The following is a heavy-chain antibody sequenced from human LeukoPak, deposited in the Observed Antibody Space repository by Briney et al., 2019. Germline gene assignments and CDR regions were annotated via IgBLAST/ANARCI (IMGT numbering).Heavy chain of an antibody. J-gene: IGHJ3*02. CDR2: MNPNSGNT. Sequence: GASVKVSCKASGYTFSSYDINWVRQATGQGLDWMGWMNPNSGNTGYAQKFQGRVTMTRNTSISTAYMELSSLRSEDTAVYYCARGPLGSRWWYAFDIWGQGTMVTVSS. CDR3: ARGPLGSRWWYAFDI. CDR1: GYTFSSYD. V-gene: IGHV1-8*01. D-gene: IGHD2-15*01.